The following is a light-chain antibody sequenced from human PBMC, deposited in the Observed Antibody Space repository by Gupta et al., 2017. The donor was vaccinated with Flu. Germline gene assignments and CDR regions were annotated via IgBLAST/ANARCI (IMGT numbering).Light chain of an antibody. Sequence: SYELTQPPSVSVSPGQTASITCSGDTLGDKYACWYQQDPGQSPILVIYQDSQRPSGIPEPFSGSNSGNTATLTISGTQAMDEADYYCQAWDSSTVVVFGGGTKLTVL. CDR2: QDS. CDR3: QAWDSSTVVV. V-gene: IGLV3-1*01. J-gene: IGLJ2*01. CDR1: TLGDKY.